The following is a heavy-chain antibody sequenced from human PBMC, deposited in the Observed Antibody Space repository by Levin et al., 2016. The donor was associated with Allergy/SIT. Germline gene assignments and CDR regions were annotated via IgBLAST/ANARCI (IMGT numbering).Heavy chain of an antibody. D-gene: IGHD6-19*01. J-gene: IGHJ6*02. Sequence: WVRQAPWDKGLTWMGWINPKSGYTSNAQKFQGRVTMTRDTSITTAYMEVTRLGSDDTAVYYCARSPGYSSGWPPNYYYYGMDVWGQGTTVTVSS. V-gene: IGHV1-2*02. CDR3: ARSPGYSSGWPPNYYYYGMDV. CDR2: INPKSGYT.